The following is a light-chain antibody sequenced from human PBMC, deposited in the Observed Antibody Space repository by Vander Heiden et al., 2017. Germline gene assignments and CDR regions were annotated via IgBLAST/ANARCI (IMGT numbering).Light chain of an antibody. CDR3: QQYENYPQGT. Sequence: AIRMTQSPSSFSASTGDRVTISCRASQGIAGYLAWYQQKPGKAPKLLIYGASTLQSGVPSRFSGSGSGTDFTLTISGLQPEDFATYHCQQYENYPQGTFGQRTKVEIK. CDR1: QGIAGY. V-gene: IGKV1-8*01. J-gene: IGKJ1*01. CDR2: GAS.